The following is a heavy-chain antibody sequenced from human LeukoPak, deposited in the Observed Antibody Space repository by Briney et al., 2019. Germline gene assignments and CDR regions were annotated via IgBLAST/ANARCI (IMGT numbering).Heavy chain of an antibody. D-gene: IGHD2-21*02. CDR3: ARDNNANGDLEYLDY. CDR2: ISYSGNTI. CDR1: GFTFSGYN. Sequence: GGSLRLSCAASGFTFSGYNMNWVRQAPGKGLEWVAFISYSGNTIQYADSVKGRFTISRDNAKNSLGLQMNSLRAEDTAVYYCARDNNANGDLEYLDYWGQGTLVTVSS. J-gene: IGHJ4*02. V-gene: IGHV3-48*04.